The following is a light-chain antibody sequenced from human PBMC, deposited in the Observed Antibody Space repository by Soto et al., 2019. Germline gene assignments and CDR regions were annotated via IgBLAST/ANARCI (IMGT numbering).Light chain of an antibody. J-gene: IGKJ1*01. CDR2: DAS. Sequence: PGDRATLSCRASQSVSSNFLAWYQQKPGQAPRLLIYDASIRATGIPDRFSGSGSGTDFTLTIRRLEPEDFAMYFCHQYGSSPRTFGLGTKVEIK. CDR1: QSVSSNF. CDR3: HQYGSSPRT. V-gene: IGKV3-20*01.